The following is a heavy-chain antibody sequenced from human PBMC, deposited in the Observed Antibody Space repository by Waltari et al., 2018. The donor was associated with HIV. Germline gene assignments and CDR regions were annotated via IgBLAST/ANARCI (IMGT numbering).Heavy chain of an antibody. CDR2: IYDNGYG. Sequence: QVQLQESGPGLLKPSETLSLTCTVSGGSMSKYYWNWIRQRPGKGLEWIGYIYDNGYGDHHPSLRGRVSISVDAFRKQFSLTLSSVTAADSAVYYCAGDPGLGSGGHWHLDLWGRGTLVTVSS. V-gene: IGHV4-59*01. CDR1: GGSMSKYY. D-gene: IGHD6-19*01. J-gene: IGHJ2*01. CDR3: AGDPGLGSGGHWHLDL.